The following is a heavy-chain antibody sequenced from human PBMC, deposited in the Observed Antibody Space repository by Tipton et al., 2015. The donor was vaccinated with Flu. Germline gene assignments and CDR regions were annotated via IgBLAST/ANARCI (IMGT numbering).Heavy chain of an antibody. V-gene: IGHV4-59*12. CDR2: IYYRGST. CDR1: GGSIGSYY. J-gene: IGHJ4*02. Sequence: LRLSCTVSGGSIGSYYWNWIRQSPGKGLEWIGYIYYRGSTYYNPSLLSRVSISQDTSKSQFSLRLSSVTAADTAVYFCARAHPYTSGSWVEYWGQGTLVTVPS. D-gene: IGHD3-10*01. CDR3: ARAHPYTSGSWVEY.